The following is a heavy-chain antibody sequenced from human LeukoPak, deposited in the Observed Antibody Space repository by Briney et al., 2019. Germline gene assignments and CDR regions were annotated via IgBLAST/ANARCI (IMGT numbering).Heavy chain of an antibody. Sequence: GGSLRLSCAASGFTFSTYIMNWVRQAPGKGLEWVSYISTTGTIYYADSVEGRFTISRDNAKNSLYLQMNSLRAEDTGVYYCARAGSHRNSGYDYWGQGTLVTVSS. V-gene: IGHV3-69-1*01. J-gene: IGHJ4*02. CDR3: ARAGSHRNSGYDY. D-gene: IGHD5-12*01. CDR1: GFTFSTYI. CDR2: ISTTGTI.